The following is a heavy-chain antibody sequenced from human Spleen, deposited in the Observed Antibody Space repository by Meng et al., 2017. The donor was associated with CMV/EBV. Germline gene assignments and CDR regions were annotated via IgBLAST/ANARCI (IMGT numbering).Heavy chain of an antibody. CDR1: GFIFSTYG. Sequence: RLSCAAAGFIFSTYGMHWVRQAPGKGLEWVAVIWYDGSNKYYADSVKGRFTISRDNSKNTLYLQMNSLRAEDTAVYYCAKHRTDFDYWGQGTLVTVSS. CDR3: AKHRTDFDY. V-gene: IGHV3-33*06. CDR2: IWYDGSNK. D-gene: IGHD1-1*01. J-gene: IGHJ4*02.